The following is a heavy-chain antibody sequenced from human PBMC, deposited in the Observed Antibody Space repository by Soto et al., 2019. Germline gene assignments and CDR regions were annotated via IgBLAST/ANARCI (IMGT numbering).Heavy chain of an antibody. V-gene: IGHV3-30*18. D-gene: IGHD5-12*01. Sequence: GGSLRLSCAASGFTFSSYGMHWVRQAPGKGLEWVAVISYDGSNKYYADSVKGRFTISRDNSKNTLYLQMNSLRAEDTAVYYCAKDPMFRLRFYYYGMDVWGQGTTVTVSS. CDR3: AKDPMFRLRFYYYGMDV. CDR2: ISYDGSNK. CDR1: GFTFSSYG. J-gene: IGHJ6*02.